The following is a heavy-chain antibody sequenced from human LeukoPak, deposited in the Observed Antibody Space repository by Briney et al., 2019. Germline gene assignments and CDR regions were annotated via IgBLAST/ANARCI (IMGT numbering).Heavy chain of an antibody. V-gene: IGHV3-23*01. J-gene: IGHJ4*02. CDR1: GFTFSSYG. D-gene: IGHD1-26*01. Sequence: PGGSLRLSCAASGFTFSSYGMSWVRQAPGKGLEWVSSISGSGVSIHYADSVKGRFTISRDNSKNTLYLQIHSLRAEDTAVYYCANDGRGSYTFDYWGQGTLVTVSS. CDR2: ISGSGVSI. CDR3: ANDGRGSYTFDY.